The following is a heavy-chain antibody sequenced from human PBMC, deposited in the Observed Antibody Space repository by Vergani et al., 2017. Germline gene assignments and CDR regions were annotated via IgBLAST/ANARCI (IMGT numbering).Heavy chain of an antibody. CDR1: GGTFSSYA. CDR3: ARDGSGTYYDFWSGYYPTYYGMDV. V-gene: IGHV1-69*01. D-gene: IGHD3-3*01. CDR2: IIPIFGTA. Sequence: QVQLVQSGAEVKKPGSSVKVSCKASGGTFSSYAISWVRQAPGQGLEWMGGIIPIFGTANYAQKFQGRVTITADESTSTAYMELSSLRSEDTAVYYCARDGSGTYYDFWSGYYPTYYGMDVWGQGTTVTVSS. J-gene: IGHJ6*02.